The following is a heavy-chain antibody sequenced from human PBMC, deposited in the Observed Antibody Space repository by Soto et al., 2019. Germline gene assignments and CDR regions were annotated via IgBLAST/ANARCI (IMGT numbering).Heavy chain of an antibody. D-gene: IGHD6-13*01. V-gene: IGHV3-9*01. Sequence: EVQLVESGGGLVQPGRSLRLSCAASGFTFDDYAMHWVRQAPGKGLEWVSGISWDSGTIVYVYSVKGRFTISRDNAKNYLYLQMNSLRAEDTALYYCAKDMRGGSSSSRYYYGVDVWGQGTTVTVSS. J-gene: IGHJ6*02. CDR1: GFTFDDYA. CDR3: AKDMRGGSSSSRYYYGVDV. CDR2: ISWDSGTI.